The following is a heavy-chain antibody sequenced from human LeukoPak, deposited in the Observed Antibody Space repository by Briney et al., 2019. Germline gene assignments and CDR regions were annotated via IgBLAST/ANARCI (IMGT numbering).Heavy chain of an antibody. J-gene: IGHJ4*02. CDR2: ISYDGSNK. D-gene: IGHD6-19*01. CDR1: GFTFSSYG. V-gene: IGHV3-30*18. Sequence: GGSLRLSCAASGFTFSSYGMHWVRQAPGKGLERVAVISYDGSNKYYADSVKGRFTISRDNSKNTLYLQMNSLRAEDTAVYHCAKGYGSGWYVFDYWGQGTLVTVSS. CDR3: AKGYGSGWYVFDY.